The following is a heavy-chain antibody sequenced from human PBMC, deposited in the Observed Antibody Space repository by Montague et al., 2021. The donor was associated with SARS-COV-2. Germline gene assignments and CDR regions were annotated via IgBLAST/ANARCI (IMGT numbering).Heavy chain of an antibody. CDR2: INHRGST. Sequence: SETLSLTCAVYGGSFSGYYWSWIRQPPGKGLEWIGEINHRGSTNYNPSLKSRVIILVDTSKNQFSLKLSSVTAADTAVYYCARDRFDFGAGRQGTIDFWGQGTLVTVSS. CDR3: ARDRFDFGAGRQGTIDF. V-gene: IGHV4-34*01. J-gene: IGHJ4*02. CDR1: GGSFSGYY. D-gene: IGHD3-10*01.